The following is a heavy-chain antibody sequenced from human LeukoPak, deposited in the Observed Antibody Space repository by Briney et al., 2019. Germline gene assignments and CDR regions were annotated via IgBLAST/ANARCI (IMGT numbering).Heavy chain of an antibody. D-gene: IGHD2-15*01. V-gene: IGHV3-48*03. J-gene: IGHJ6*03. CDR2: ISSSGSTI. Sequence: GGSLRLSCAASGFTFSSYEMNWVRQAPGKGLEWVSYISSSGSTIYYADSVKGRFTISRDNAKNSLYLQMNSLRAEDTAVYYCASHPGYCSGGSCYYYYYMDVWGKGTTVTVSS. CDR3: ASHPGYCSGGSCYYYYYMDV. CDR1: GFTFSSYE.